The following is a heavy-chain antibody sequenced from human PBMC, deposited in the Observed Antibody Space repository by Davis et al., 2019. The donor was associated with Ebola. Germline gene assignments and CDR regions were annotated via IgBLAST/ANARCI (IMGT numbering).Heavy chain of an antibody. Sequence: PGGSLRLSCAASGFTFSSYEMNWVRQAPGKGLEWVSYISSSGSTIYYADSVKGRFTISRDNSKNTLYLQMNSLRAEDTAVYYCARVPGITGSYYGYLDYWGQGTLVTVSS. V-gene: IGHV3-48*03. CDR1: GFTFSSYE. J-gene: IGHJ4*02. D-gene: IGHD1-20*01. CDR2: ISSSGSTI. CDR3: ARVPGITGSYYGYLDY.